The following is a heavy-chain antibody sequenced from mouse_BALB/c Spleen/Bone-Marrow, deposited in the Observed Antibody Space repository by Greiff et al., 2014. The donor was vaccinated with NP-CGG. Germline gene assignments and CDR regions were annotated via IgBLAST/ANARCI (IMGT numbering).Heavy chain of an antibody. J-gene: IGHJ2*01. Sequence: QVQLQQSGPELVKPGASVRISCKASGYTFTSYYIHWVKQRPGQGLEWIGWIYPGNVNTKYNEKFKGKATLTADKSPSTAYMQLSSLTSEDSAVYFCAREANWNFDYWGQGTTLTVSS. D-gene: IGHD4-1*01. CDR3: AREANWNFDY. CDR1: GYTFTSYY. CDR2: IYPGNVNT. V-gene: IGHV1S56*01.